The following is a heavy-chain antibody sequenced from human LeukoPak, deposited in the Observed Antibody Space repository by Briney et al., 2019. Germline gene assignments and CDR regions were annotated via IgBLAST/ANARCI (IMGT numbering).Heavy chain of an antibody. Sequence: ASVTVSCKASGYTFTGYYMHWVRQAPGQGLEWMGWINPNSGGTNYAQKFQGRVTMTRDTSISTAYMELSRLRSDDTAVYYCARWDWGSYRQAPLSWGQGTLVTVSS. J-gene: IGHJ4*02. CDR3: ARWDWGSYRQAPLS. D-gene: IGHD3-16*02. V-gene: IGHV1-2*02. CDR1: GYTFTGYY. CDR2: INPNSGGT.